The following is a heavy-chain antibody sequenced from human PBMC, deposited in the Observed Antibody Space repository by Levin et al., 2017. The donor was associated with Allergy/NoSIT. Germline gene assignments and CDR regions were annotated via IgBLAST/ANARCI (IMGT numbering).Heavy chain of an antibody. Sequence: SETLSLTCAVSGYSISSGFYWGWIRQSPGTGLEWLGNIYHSGNTYYNPSLKSRVTISVDTSNNQFSLKLSSVTAADTAVYYCARQVGSAVTYDYWGQGTLVTVSS. J-gene: IGHJ4*02. D-gene: IGHD4-17*01. V-gene: IGHV4-38-2*01. CDR3: ARQVGSAVTYDY. CDR1: GYSISSGFY. CDR2: IYHSGNT.